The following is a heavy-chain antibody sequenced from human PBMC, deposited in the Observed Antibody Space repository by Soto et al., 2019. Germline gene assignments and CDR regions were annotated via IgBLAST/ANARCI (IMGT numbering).Heavy chain of an antibody. CDR3: ARIGGWYDIDF. V-gene: IGHV4-61*01. Sequence: SETLSLTCRVSGGSVSSGSFHWSWIRQPPGKGLQFIGSIFYNGTANYSPSLKNRVSISIDTSQSQFFLQLISVAAADTAVYYCARIGGWYDIDFWGQGSLVTVSS. J-gene: IGHJ4*02. D-gene: IGHD6-19*01. CDR2: IFYNGTA. CDR1: GGSVSSGSFH.